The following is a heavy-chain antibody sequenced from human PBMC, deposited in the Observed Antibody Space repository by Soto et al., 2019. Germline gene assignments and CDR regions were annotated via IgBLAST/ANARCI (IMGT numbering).Heavy chain of an antibody. Sequence: QPGGSLRLSCVGSGFTFSDYVMHWVRQTPGKRLEWVSAVSGSGGGTYYADSVKGRFTISRDNSKNTVYLQVNSVRADDTAVYFCAKEYTSISKGSFDYWGQGALVTVP. V-gene: IGHV3-23*01. J-gene: IGHJ4*02. CDR2: VSGSGGGT. CDR3: AKEYTSISKGSFDY. D-gene: IGHD2-2*02. CDR1: GFTFSDYV.